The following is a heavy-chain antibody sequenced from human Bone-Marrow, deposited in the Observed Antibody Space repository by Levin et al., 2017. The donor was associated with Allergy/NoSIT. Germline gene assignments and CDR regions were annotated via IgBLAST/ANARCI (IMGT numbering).Heavy chain of an antibody. Sequence: LSLTCAASGFAFSTYTMHWVRQAPGKGLEWVAVISFDAKHQTYADSVTGRLTISRDNSKNTVSLQMSSLRPEDTAMYYCARSEQWLGEFDSWGQGTLVTVSS. CDR1: GFAFSTYT. V-gene: IGHV3-30*04. J-gene: IGHJ4*02. D-gene: IGHD6-19*01. CDR3: ARSEQWLGEFDS. CDR2: ISFDAKHQ.